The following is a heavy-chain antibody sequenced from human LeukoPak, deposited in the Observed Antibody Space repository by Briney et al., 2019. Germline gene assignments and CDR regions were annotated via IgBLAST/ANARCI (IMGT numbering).Heavy chain of an antibody. CDR1: ELTVTSNY. V-gene: IGHV3-53*01. J-gene: IGHJ3*02. D-gene: IGHD3-16*01. CDR2: IYPGGDI. CDR3: VRGPRYYDDSGFHYGVFDI. Sequence: GGSLRLSCAASELTVTSNYMSWVRQAPGKGLQCVSVIYPGGDIYYADSVKGRFIISRDNFKNTLSLQMNSLTAGDTAVYYCVRGPRYYDDSGFHYGVFDIWGQGTVVTVSS.